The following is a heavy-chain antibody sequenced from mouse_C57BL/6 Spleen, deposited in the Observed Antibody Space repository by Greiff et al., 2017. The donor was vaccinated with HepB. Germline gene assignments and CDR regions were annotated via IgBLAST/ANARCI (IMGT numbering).Heavy chain of an antibody. CDR2: IYPGDGDT. V-gene: IGHV1-80*01. CDR1: GYAFSSYW. Sequence: VQLQQSGAELVKPGASVKISCKASGYAFSSYWMNWVKQRPGKGLEWIGQIYPGDGDTNYNGKFKGKATLTADKSSSTAYMQLSSLTSEDSAVYFCARSAIYYGMDYWGQGTSVTVSS. J-gene: IGHJ4*01. CDR3: ARSAIYYGMDY.